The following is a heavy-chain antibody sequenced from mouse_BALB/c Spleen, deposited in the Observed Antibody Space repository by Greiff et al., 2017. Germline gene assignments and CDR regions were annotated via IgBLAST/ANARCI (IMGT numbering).Heavy chain of an antibody. CDR2: ISTYYGNT. J-gene: IGHJ3*01. CDR3: ARDMITTKFAY. D-gene: IGHD2-4*01. Sequence: QVQLQQSGPELVRPGVSVKISCKGSGYTFTDYAMHWVKQSHAKSLEWIGVISTYYGNTNYNQKFKGKATMTVDKSSSTAYMELARLTSEDSAIYYCARDMITTKFAYWGQGTLVTVSA. V-gene: IGHV1-67*01. CDR1: GYTFTDYA.